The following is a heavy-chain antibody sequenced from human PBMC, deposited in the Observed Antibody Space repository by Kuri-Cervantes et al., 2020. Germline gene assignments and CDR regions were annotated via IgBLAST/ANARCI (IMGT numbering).Heavy chain of an antibody. V-gene: IGHV1-46*01. CDR2: INPSGGST. CDR1: AYTFTSYY. CDR3: ARDSGSSGVGWRDYYCYYGMDV. Sequence: ASVQVSCKASAYTFTSYYMHWLRQAPGQGLEWMGIINPSGGSTNSAQNFQGKVTMTRDTSTSTVYMELSSLRSEDTAVYYCARDSGSSGVGWRDYYCYYGMDVWGQGTTVTVSS. D-gene: IGHD6-25*01. J-gene: IGHJ6*02.